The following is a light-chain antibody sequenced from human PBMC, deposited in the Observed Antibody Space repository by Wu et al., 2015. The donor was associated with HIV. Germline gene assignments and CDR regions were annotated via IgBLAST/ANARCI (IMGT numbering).Light chain of an antibody. CDR1: QRISNY. CDR3: QHLNSYPLT. Sequence: DIQLTQSPSFLSASVGDRVTITCRASQRISNYLAWFQQRSGEAPKLLIYAASTLQNGVPSRFSGSGYGAQFTLTISGLQPEDFATYFCQHLNSYPLTFGGGTRVEIK. J-gene: IGKJ4*01. CDR2: AAS. V-gene: IGKV1-9*01.